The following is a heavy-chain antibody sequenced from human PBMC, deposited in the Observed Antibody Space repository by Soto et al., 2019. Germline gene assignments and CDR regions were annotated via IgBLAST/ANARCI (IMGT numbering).Heavy chain of an antibody. V-gene: IGHV4-39*01. Sequence: SETLSLTCAVSGGSIGTSAYYWRWIRQAPWKGLEWIGSINHSGNTYLSPSLKDRVTMSVDTSKNSFSLKLRSATAADTGLYYCSRRAPEGFDPWGQGXLVTVYS. CDR1: GGSIGTSAYY. CDR3: SRRAPEGFDP. CDR2: INHSGNT. J-gene: IGHJ5*02.